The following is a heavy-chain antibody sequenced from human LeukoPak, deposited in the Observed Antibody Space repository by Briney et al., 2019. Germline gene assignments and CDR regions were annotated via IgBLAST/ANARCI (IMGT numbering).Heavy chain of an antibody. CDR1: GYAFTSHA. V-gene: IGHV7-4-1*02. J-gene: IGHJ4*02. CDR3: ARAGRGDIAVAGTAFDY. Sequence: ASVKVSCKASGYAFTSHAMNWVRQAPGQGLEWMGWINTNTGNPTYAQGFTGRFVFSLDTSVSTAYLQISSLKAEDTAVYYCARAGRGDIAVAGTAFDYWGQGTLVTVSS. D-gene: IGHD6-19*01. CDR2: INTNTGNP.